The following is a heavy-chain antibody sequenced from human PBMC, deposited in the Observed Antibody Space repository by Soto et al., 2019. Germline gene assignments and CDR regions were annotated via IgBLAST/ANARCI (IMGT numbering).Heavy chain of an antibody. Sequence: ASVKVSCKASGYTFTSYGISWVRQAPGQGLEWMGWISAYNGNTNYAQKLQGRVTMTTDTSTSTAYMELRSLRSDDTAVYYCARDIVGVVGTTSPSLDYWGQGTLVTVS. D-gene: IGHD1-26*01. CDR2: ISAYNGNT. CDR3: ARDIVGVVGTTSPSLDY. CDR1: GYTFTSYG. V-gene: IGHV1-18*01. J-gene: IGHJ4*02.